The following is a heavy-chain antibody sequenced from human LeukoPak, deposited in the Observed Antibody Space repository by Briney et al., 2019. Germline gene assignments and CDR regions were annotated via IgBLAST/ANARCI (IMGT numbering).Heavy chain of an antibody. D-gene: IGHD4-17*01. V-gene: IGHV1-2*02. Sequence: ASVKVSCKASGYTFTGYYIHWVRQAPGQGLGWMGWINSNSGGTKYAQKFQGRVTMTRDTSISTAHMELSWLRSDDTAVYYCVRGRLLTSASLTTAPFDSWGQGTLVTVSS. CDR1: GYTFTGYY. CDR3: VRGRLLTSASLTTAPFDS. J-gene: IGHJ4*02. CDR2: INSNSGGT.